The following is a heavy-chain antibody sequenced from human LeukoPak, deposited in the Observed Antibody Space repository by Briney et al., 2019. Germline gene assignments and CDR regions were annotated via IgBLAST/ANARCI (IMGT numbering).Heavy chain of an antibody. CDR2: IYYSGST. CDR1: GSSISSSSYY. D-gene: IGHD6-13*01. V-gene: IGHV4-39*01. Sequence: SQTLSLTCTVSGSSISSSSYYWGWIRQPPGKGLEWIGSIYYSGSTYYNPSLKSRVTISVDTSKNQFSLKLSSVTAADTAVYYCARRGGRSSWYGTVDYWGQGTLVTVSS. CDR3: ARRGGRSSWYGTVDY. J-gene: IGHJ4*02.